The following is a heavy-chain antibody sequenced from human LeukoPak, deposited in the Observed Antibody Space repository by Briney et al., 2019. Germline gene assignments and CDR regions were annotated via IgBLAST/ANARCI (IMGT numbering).Heavy chain of an antibody. D-gene: IGHD5-24*01. V-gene: IGHV4-59*02. CDR1: GGSVRPYF. J-gene: IGHJ4*02. CDR3: ARDLGDGYND. CDR2: IDYSGST. Sequence: SETLSLTCTVPGGSVRPYFWNWIRQSPGKGLEWLAFIDYSGSTSYNPSLNSRATISTDTSKSQFSLRLSSVTAADTAVYYCARDLGDGYNDWGQGTLVTVSS.